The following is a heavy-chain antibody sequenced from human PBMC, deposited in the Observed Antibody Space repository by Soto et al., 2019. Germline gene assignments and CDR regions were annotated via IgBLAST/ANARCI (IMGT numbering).Heavy chain of an antibody. CDR2: IIPMFETV. CDR3: ARGLRTGNYGMDV. J-gene: IGHJ6*02. D-gene: IGHD2-15*01. Sequence: SVKVSCKASGGTFDKYAVSCVLRSPGQGREWMGGIIPMFETVNYAQRFQGRLTIAADESTSTAYMELTSLTSADTAIYFCARGLRTGNYGMDVWGQGTTVTVSS. V-gene: IGHV1-69*13. CDR1: GGTFDKYA.